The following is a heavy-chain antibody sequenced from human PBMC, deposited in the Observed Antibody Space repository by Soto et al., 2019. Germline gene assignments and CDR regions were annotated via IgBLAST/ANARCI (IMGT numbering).Heavy chain of an antibody. Sequence: QVHLVQSGAEVKKPGASVKVSCKASGYTFTSYAIHWVRQAPGQRLEWMGWINAGNGNTKYSQKFQGRVTITRDTSASTAYMELSSLRSEDTAVYYCARGDFYVIHDYWGQGTLVTVSS. V-gene: IGHV1-3*01. CDR2: INAGNGNT. CDR3: ARGDFYVIHDY. J-gene: IGHJ4*02. D-gene: IGHD3-10*02. CDR1: GYTFTSYA.